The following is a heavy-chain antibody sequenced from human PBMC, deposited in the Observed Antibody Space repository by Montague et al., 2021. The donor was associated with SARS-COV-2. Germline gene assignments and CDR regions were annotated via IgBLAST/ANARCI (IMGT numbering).Heavy chain of an antibody. Sequence: SLRLSCAASGFTFSGYSMNWVRQAPGKGLEWVSYISSSSYTIYYADSVKGRFTISRDNAKNSLYLQMNSLRDEDTAVYSCARERGYCSSTSCSGDFYYGIDVWGQEPAVTVSS. CDR2: ISSSSYTI. CDR3: ARERGYCSSTSCSGDFYYGIDV. D-gene: IGHD2-2*01. CDR1: GFTFSGYS. J-gene: IGHJ6*02. V-gene: IGHV3-48*02.